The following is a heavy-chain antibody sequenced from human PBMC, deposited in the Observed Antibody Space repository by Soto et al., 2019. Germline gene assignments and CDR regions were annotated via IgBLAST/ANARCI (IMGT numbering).Heavy chain of an antibody. CDR1: GGSFSGYY. V-gene: IGHV4-34*01. J-gene: IGHJ4*02. CDR2: INHSGST. D-gene: IGHD6-13*01. CDR3: ARVFLFSISWYPLRGYFDY. Sequence: SETLSLTCAVYGGSFSGYYWSWIRQPPGKGLEWIGEINHSGSTNYNPSLKSRVTISVDTSKNQFSLKLSSVTAADTAVYHCARVFLFSISWYPLRGYFDYWGKGTLVTVSS.